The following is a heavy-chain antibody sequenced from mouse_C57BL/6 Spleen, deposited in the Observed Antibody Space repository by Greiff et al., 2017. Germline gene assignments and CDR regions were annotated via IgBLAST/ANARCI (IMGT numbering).Heavy chain of an antibody. V-gene: IGHV1-69*01. Sequence: VQLQQPGAELVMPGASVTLSCKASGYTFTSYWLHWVKQRPGQGLAWIGEIDPSDSYTNYNQKFKGKSTLTVDKSSSTAYMQLISLTSEDSAVDYCARARTAQAPYCFDYWGQGTTLTVSS. J-gene: IGHJ2*01. D-gene: IGHD3-2*02. CDR1: GYTFTSYW. CDR2: IDPSDSYT. CDR3: ARARTAQAPYCFDY.